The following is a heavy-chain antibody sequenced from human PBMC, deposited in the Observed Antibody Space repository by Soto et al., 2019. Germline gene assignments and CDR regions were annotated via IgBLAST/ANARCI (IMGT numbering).Heavy chain of an antibody. J-gene: IGHJ6*02. CDR3: EKGTRFGSGTGVGGMDV. CDR2: ISGSGGST. CDR1: GFTFSSYA. V-gene: IGHV3-23*01. D-gene: IGHD3-10*01. Sequence: EVQLLESGGGLVQPGGSLRLSCAASGFTFSSYAMSWVRQAPGKGLEWVSAISGSGGSTYYADSVKGRFTISRDNSKNTLYLQMNSRRAEDTAVYYCEKGTRFGSGTGVGGMDVWGQGTTVTVSS.